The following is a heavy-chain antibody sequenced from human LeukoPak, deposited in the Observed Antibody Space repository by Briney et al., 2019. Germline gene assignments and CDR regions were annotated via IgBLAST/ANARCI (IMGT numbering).Heavy chain of an antibody. V-gene: IGHV4-38-2*02. CDR2: MYHSGST. CDR1: NYSISTDYY. D-gene: IGHD3-16*02. Sequence: SETLSLTCSVSNYSISTDYYWGCIRQPPGKGLEWIGTMYHSGSTSYNPSLKSRVTISVDTSKNQFSLRLSSVTAADTAVYYCARYDVWGSYRAFDYWGQGTLVTVSS. J-gene: IGHJ4*02. CDR3: ARYDVWGSYRAFDY.